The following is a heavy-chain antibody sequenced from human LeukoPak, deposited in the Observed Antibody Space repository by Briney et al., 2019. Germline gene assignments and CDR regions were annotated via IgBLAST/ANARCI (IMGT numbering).Heavy chain of an antibody. Sequence: SETLSLTCTVSGGSISSYYWSWIRQPPGKGLEWIGYIYYSGSTNYNPSLKSRVTISLDTSKNQFSLKLSSVTAADTAVYYCAREPGGLESWFDPWGQGTLVTVSS. J-gene: IGHJ5*02. D-gene: IGHD3-3*01. V-gene: IGHV4-59*01. CDR3: AREPGGLESWFDP. CDR2: IYYSGST. CDR1: GGSISSYY.